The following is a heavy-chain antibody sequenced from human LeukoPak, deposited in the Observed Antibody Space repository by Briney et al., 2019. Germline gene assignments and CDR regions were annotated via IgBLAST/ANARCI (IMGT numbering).Heavy chain of an antibody. CDR3: ARMVGDTVDY. CDR2: TYYRSKWYN. CDR1: RDSVSSKSAA. D-gene: IGHD1-26*01. V-gene: IGHV6-1*01. J-gene: IGHJ4*02. Sequence: SQTLSLTCAISRDSVSSKSAAWNWIRQSPSRGLEWLGRTYYRSKWYNEYAVSVKSRITINPDTSRNQFFLQLNSVTPEDSAVYYCARMVGDTVDYWGQGTPVTVSS.